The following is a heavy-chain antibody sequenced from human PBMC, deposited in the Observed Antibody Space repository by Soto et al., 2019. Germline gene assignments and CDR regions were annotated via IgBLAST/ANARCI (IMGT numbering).Heavy chain of an antibody. CDR3: ARVVSSGYYNLDY. CDR1: GGSISSGDYY. V-gene: IGHV4-30-4*01. CDR2: IYYSGST. J-gene: IGHJ4*02. D-gene: IGHD3-22*01. Sequence: SETLSLTCTVSGGSISSGDYYWSWIRQPPGKGLEWIGYIYYSGSTYYNPSLKSRVTISVDTSKNQFSLKLSSVTAADTAVYYCARVVSSGYYNLDYWGQGTLVTVSS.